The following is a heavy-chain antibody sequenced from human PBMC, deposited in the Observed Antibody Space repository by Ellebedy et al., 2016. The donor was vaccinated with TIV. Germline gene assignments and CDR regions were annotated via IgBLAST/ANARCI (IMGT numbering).Heavy chain of an antibody. CDR1: GFTFSSYA. CDR2: ISGSGGST. CDR3: AKDVRHVTTVTTDGYYMDV. J-gene: IGHJ6*03. D-gene: IGHD4-17*01. Sequence: GGSLRLXCAASGFTFSSYAMSWVRQAPGKGLEWVSAISGSGGSTYYADSVKGRFTISRDNAKNSLYLQMNSLRAEDTALYYCAKDVRHVTTVTTDGYYMDVWGKGTTVTVSS. V-gene: IGHV3-23*01.